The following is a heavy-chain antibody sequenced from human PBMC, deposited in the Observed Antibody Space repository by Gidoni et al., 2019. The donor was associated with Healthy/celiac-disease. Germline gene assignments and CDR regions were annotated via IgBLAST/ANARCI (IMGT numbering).Heavy chain of an antibody. CDR1: GGTFSSYA. D-gene: IGHD6-13*01. CDR2: IIPIFGIA. V-gene: IGHV1-69*17. Sequence: EVKKPGSSVKVSCKASGGTFSSYAISWVRQAPGQGLEWMGGIIPIFGIANYAQKFQGRVTITADKSTSTAYMELSSLRSEDTAVYYCASPYSSSWYFRYYGMDVWGQGTTVTVSS. CDR3: ASPYSSSWYFRYYGMDV. J-gene: IGHJ6*02.